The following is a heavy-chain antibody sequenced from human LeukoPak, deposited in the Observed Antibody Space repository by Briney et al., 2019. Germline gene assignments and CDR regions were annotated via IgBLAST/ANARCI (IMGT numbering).Heavy chain of an antibody. CDR2: ISYGGTT. Sequence: PSETLSLTCTVSGRSISSYYWSWVRQPPGKGREWIGAISYGGTTYSSPSLKSRVTMDLDKSRNRFSLKLTSVTAADTAVYYCGGNNFYHFQYWGQGALVTVSS. V-gene: IGHV4-59*04. CDR1: GRSISSYY. CDR3: GGNNFYHFQY. D-gene: IGHD5-24*01. J-gene: IGHJ4*02.